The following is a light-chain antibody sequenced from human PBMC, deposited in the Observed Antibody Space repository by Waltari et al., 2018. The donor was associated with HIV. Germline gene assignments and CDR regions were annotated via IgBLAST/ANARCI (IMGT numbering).Light chain of an antibody. CDR3: QTLGRGMVI. CDR1: SGHSSYD. V-gene: IGLV4-69*01. CDR2: LHSDGSH. J-gene: IGLJ2*01. Sequence: QVVLTQAPSASASLGTSVNFTCTLSSGHSSYDIAWHQQPPGKGPRYMMKLHSDGSHNRGDRIPDRFAGCSSWAGRYPIIASLPPGDEANSYCQTLGRGMVIFGGGTELSV.